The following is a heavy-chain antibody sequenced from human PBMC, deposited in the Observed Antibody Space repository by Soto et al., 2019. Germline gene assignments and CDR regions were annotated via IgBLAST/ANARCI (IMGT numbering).Heavy chain of an antibody. J-gene: IGHJ4*02. V-gene: IGHV4-39*01. CDR1: GGSIRSSTYY. Sequence: PSETLSLTCTVSGGSIRSSTYYWGWIRQPPGKGLEWIGGISYSGRTYFSPSLKSRGTISIDMSKTQFSLKLSSVSAADTAVYFCARQGGDSFGYYFDYWGQGALVTVSS. CDR3: ARQGGDSFGYYFDY. D-gene: IGHD2-21*02. CDR2: ISYSGRT.